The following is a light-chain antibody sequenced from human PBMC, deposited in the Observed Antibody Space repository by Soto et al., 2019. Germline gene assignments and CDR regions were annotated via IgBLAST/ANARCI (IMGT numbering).Light chain of an antibody. CDR2: GAS. J-gene: IGKJ1*01. Sequence: EIVMTQSPATLSVSPGERATLSCRASQSVRSNLAWYQQKPGQPPRLLIYGASTRATGIPARFSGSGSGTEFTLTIDSLQSEDFAVYYCQQYNTWPPRTFGQGTKLEVK. CDR1: QSVRSN. CDR3: QQYNTWPPRT. V-gene: IGKV3-15*01.